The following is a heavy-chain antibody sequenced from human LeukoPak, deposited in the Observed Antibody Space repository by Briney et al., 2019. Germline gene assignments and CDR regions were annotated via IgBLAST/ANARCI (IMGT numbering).Heavy chain of an antibody. Sequence: GEALKISCKGSGYSFTSYWIGWVRQMPGKGLEWMGIIYPGDSDTRYSPSFQGQVTISADKSISTAYLQWSSLKASDTAMYYCARALAYCGGDCYSHDAFDIWGQGTMVTVSS. V-gene: IGHV5-51*01. J-gene: IGHJ3*02. CDR3: ARALAYCGGDCYSHDAFDI. CDR1: GYSFTSYW. CDR2: IYPGDSDT. D-gene: IGHD2-21*02.